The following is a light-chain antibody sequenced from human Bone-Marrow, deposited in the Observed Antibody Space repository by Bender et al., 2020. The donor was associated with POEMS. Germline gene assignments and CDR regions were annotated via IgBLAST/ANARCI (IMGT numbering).Light chain of an antibody. V-gene: IGLV4-69*01. CDR3: QTWGTGIRV. CDR2: VHSDGRH. CDR1: SGHSDYA. Sequence: QLVVTQSPSASASLGASVKLSCTLSSGHSDYAIAWHQQHPQKGPRYLMKVHSDGRHTKGDGIPDRFSGSSSGAERYLPISSLQSEDEADYYCQTWGTGIRVFGGGTKLTVL. J-gene: IGLJ3*02.